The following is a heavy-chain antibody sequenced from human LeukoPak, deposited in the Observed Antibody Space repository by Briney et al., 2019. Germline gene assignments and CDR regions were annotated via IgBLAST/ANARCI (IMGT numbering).Heavy chain of an antibody. D-gene: IGHD3-22*01. CDR2: INHSGST. CDR1: GGSFSGYY. Sequence: SETLSLTCAVYGGSFSGYYWSWIRQPPGKGLEWIGEINHSGSTNYNPSLKSRVTISVDTSKNQFSLKLSSVTAADTAVYYCASASRYYYDSSGYYLDYWGQGTLVTVSS. J-gene: IGHJ4*02. V-gene: IGHV4-34*01. CDR3: ASASRYYYDSSGYYLDY.